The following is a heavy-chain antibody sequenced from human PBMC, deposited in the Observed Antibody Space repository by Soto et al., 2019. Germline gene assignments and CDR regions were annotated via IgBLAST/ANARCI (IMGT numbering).Heavy chain of an antibody. Sequence: GGSLRLSCAASGFTFSTYDMIWVRQAPGKGLESVSSISGSGDRAYYADSVKGRFTVSRDNSKNTLYLQMNSLRAEDSAVYYCAKILSLTRYYWHGMAVWGQGTTVTVSS. J-gene: IGHJ6*02. V-gene: IGHV3-23*01. CDR3: AKILSLTRYYWHGMAV. CDR1: GFTFSTYD. D-gene: IGHD1-20*01. CDR2: ISGSGDRA.